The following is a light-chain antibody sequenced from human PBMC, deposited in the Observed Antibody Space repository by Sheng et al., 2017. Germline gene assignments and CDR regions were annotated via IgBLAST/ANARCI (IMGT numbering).Light chain of an antibody. CDR3: SSYTRSNTIV. CDR1: SSDVGAYNF. V-gene: IGLV2-14*03. Sequence: QSALTQPASVSGSPGQSITISCTGTSSDVGAYNFVSWYQQHPGKAPKVMIYDVSNRPSGVFNRFSGSKSGNTASLTISGLQAEDEADYYCSSYTRSNTIVFGGVTKLTVL. J-gene: IGLJ2*01. CDR2: DVS.